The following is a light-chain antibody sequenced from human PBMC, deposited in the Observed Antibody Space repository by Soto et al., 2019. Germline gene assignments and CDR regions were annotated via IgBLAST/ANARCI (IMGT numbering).Light chain of an antibody. CDR3: CSYGGSRAG. CDR2: EVT. V-gene: IGLV2-23*02. CDR1: SSDVGSHNL. J-gene: IGLJ7*01. Sequence: QSALTQPASGSGSPGQSITISCTGTSSDVGSHNLGSWYQQHPGQAPKLMIYEVTKRPLGVSTRLSASKSGNTASLTISGLQAEDEADYYCCSYGGSRAGFGGGTQLTV.